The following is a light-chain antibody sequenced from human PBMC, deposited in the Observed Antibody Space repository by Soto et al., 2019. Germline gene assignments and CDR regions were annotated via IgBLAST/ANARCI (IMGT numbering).Light chain of an antibody. Sequence: QPVLTQPRSVSGSPGQSVTISCTGSSSDVGGFDYVSWYQQYPGKAPKLLIYDVTKRSSGVPDRFSGSKSGNTASLSISGLRAEDEAQYFCCSYAGFYNLMFGGGTKVTVL. J-gene: IGLJ3*02. CDR3: CSYAGFYNLM. CDR2: DVT. CDR1: SSDVGGFDY. V-gene: IGLV2-11*01.